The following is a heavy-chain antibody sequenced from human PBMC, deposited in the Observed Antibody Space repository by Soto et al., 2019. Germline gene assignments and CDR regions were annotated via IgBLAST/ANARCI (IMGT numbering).Heavy chain of an antibody. CDR1: GFIFTSYN. V-gene: IGHV3-48*02. J-gene: IGHJ4*02. CDR3: ARDLSYAFDY. CDR2: IRIDSNHI. Sequence: EVHLVESGGGLVQPGGSLRLSCAASGFIFTSYNMNWVRQAPGKGLEWLSYIRIDSNHIGYADSVRGRFTISSDNAKNSLYLQMNSLRDEDTAVYYCARDLSYAFDYWGQGTLVTVSS. D-gene: IGHD1-26*01.